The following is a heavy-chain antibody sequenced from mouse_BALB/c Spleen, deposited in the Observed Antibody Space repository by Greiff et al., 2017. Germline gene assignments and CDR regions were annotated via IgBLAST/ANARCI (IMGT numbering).Heavy chain of an antibody. Sequence: EVQLQESGGGLVKPGGSLKLSCAASGFTFSSYAMSWVRQTPEKRLEWVATISSGGSYTYYPDSVKGRFTISRDNAKNTLYLQMSSLRSEDTAMYYCARRGYYRYDDWGQGTTLTVSS. D-gene: IGHD2-14*01. V-gene: IGHV5-9-3*01. J-gene: IGHJ2*01. CDR2: ISSGGSYT. CDR3: ARRGYYRYDD. CDR1: GFTFSSYA.